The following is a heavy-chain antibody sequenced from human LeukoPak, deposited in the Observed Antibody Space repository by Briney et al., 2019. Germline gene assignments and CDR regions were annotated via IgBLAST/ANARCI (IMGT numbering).Heavy chain of an antibody. CDR3: ALPSSAVIRGDAFDI. CDR2: ISGSGGST. V-gene: IGHV3-23*01. J-gene: IGHJ3*02. CDR1: GFTFSSYA. D-gene: IGHD3-22*01. Sequence: GGSLRLSCAASGFTFSSYAMSWVRQAPGKGLEWVSAISGSGGSTYYADSVKGRFTISRDNSKNTLYLKMNSLRAEDTAVYYCALPSSAVIRGDAFDIWGQGTMVTVSS.